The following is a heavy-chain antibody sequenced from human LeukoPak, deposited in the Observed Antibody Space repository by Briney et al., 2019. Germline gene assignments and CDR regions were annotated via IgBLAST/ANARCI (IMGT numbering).Heavy chain of an antibody. V-gene: IGHV4-59*08. CDR1: GGSISSYY. CDR2: IYYSGST. J-gene: IGHJ6*02. CDR3: ARLTGTNYYYGMDV. Sequence: SETLSLTCTVSGGSISSYYWSWIRQPPGKGLEWIGYIYYSGSTNYNPSLKSRVTISVDTSKNQFSLKLSSVTAADTAVYYCARLTGTNYYYGMDVWGQGTTVTVSS.